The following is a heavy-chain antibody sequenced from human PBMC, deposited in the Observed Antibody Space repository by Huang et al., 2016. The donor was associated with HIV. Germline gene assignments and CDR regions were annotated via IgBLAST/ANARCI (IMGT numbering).Heavy chain of an antibody. D-gene: IGHD2-15*01. CDR2: MNPDNGNT. Sequence: VQLVQSGAEVRKPGASVTLSCKASGYPFITYDISWVRQAAGQGLEWMGWMNPDNGNTGYAQKFQCRVMMTRNTSINTGDMEVSSPRSVDAAVYYCARSLIYCRGAFCTHYAMDVWGQGTTVTVSS. V-gene: IGHV1-8*01. CDR1: GYPFITYD. J-gene: IGHJ6*02. CDR3: ARSLIYCRGAFCTHYAMDV.